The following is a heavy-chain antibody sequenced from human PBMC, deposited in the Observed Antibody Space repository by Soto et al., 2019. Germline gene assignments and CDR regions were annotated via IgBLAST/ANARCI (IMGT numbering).Heavy chain of an antibody. D-gene: IGHD3-16*01. CDR2: IYYSGST. CDR1: GGSISSYY. V-gene: IGHV4-59*01. CDR3: ERVLGVGRDWFDP. J-gene: IGHJ5*02. Sequence: SETLSLTCTVSGGSISSYYWSWIRQPPGKGLEWIGYIYYSGSTNYNPSLKSRVTISVDTSKNQFSLKLSSVTAADTAVYYCERVLGVGRDWFDPWGQGTLVTSPQ.